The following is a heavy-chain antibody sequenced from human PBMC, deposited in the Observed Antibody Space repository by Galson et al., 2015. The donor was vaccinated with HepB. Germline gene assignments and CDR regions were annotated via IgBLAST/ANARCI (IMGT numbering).Heavy chain of an antibody. Sequence: SLRLSCAASGFTFNTHAMSWVRQAPGKGLEWVSALSGSGASTYYADSAKGRFTISRDNSKNTLYLQMNSLRAEDTAVYYCAKDSHYDSTGYYGSTIDYWGQGTLVTVSS. D-gene: IGHD3-22*01. CDR1: GFTFNTHA. CDR3: AKDSHYDSTGYYGSTIDY. CDR2: LSGSGAST. V-gene: IGHV3-23*01. J-gene: IGHJ4*02.